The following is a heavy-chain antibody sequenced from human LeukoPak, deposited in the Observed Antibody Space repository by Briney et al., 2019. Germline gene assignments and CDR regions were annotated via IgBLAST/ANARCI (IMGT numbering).Heavy chain of an antibody. CDR3: ARDTPSGSYDY. V-gene: IGHV1-24*01. J-gene: IGHJ4*02. D-gene: IGHD1-26*01. CDR2: FDPEDGET. Sequence: ASVKVSCKVSGYTLTELSMHWVRQAPGKGLEWMGGFDPEDGETIYAQKFQGRVTMTEDTSISTAYMELSRLRSDDTAVYYCARDTPSGSYDYWGQGTLVTVSS. CDR1: GYTLTELS.